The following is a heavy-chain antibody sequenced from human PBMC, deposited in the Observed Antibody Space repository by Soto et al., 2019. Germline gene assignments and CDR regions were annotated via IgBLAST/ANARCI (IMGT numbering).Heavy chain of an antibody. Sequence: ASVKVSCKASGYTFTSYGITWVRQAPGQGLEWMGWISAYNGNTNYAQKLQGRVTMTTDTSTSTAYMELRSLRSDDTAVYYCSRVFPFQPFYSGSYQIPLGAVDIWGQGTMVTVSS. D-gene: IGHD1-26*01. CDR1: GYTFTSYG. CDR2: ISAYNGNT. V-gene: IGHV1-18*01. CDR3: SRVFPFQPFYSGSYQIPLGAVDI. J-gene: IGHJ3*02.